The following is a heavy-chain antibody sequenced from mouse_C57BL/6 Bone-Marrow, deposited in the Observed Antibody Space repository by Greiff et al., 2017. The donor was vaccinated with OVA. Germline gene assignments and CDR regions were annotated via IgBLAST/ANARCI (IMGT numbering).Heavy chain of an antibody. V-gene: IGHV5-2*01. CDR3: ARVLSTMVTLFDY. CDR2: INSDGGST. CDR1: EYEFPSHD. Sequence: DVQLVESGGGLVQPGESLKLSCESNEYEFPSHDMSWVRKTPEKRLELVAAINSDGGSTYYPDTMERRFIISRDNTKKTLYLQRSSLRSEDTALYYCARVLSTMVTLFDYWGQGTTLTVSS. J-gene: IGHJ2*01. D-gene: IGHD2-1*01.